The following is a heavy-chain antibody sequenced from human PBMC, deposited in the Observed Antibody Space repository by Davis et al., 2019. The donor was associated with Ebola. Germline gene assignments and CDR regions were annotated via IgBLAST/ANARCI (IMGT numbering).Heavy chain of an antibody. CDR1: GFTFSSHS. D-gene: IGHD3-22*01. CDR2: ISSSSGYI. J-gene: IGHJ4*02. CDR3: ARDHDSSGYYVEYFDY. V-gene: IGHV3-21*01. Sequence: GGSLRLSCAASGFTFSSHSMNWVRQAQGKGLEWVSSISSSSGYIYYADSVKGRFTISRDNAKNSLYLQMNSLRAEDTAVYYCARDHDSSGYYVEYFDYWGQGTLVTVSS.